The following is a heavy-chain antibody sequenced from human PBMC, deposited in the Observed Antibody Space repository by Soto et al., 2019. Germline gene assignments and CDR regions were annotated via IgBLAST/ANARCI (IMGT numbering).Heavy chain of an antibody. V-gene: IGHV3-30-3*01. CDR3: SRDVMTSVTEDY. J-gene: IGHJ4*02. D-gene: IGHD4-17*01. CDR1: GFTFSSFV. Sequence: QVQLMESGGGVVQSGRSLRLSCAASGFTFSSFVMHWVRQAPGKGLEWVAMISYDGSNKNYADSVKGRFTISRDNSKNTLDLQMNSLRAEDTAKYFCSRDVMTSVTEDYWGQGTLVTVSS. CDR2: ISYDGSNK.